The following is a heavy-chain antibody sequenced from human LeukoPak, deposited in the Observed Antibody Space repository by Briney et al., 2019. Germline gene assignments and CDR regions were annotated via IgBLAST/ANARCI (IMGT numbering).Heavy chain of an antibody. V-gene: IGHV4-59*12. J-gene: IGHJ4*02. D-gene: IGHD3-10*01. Sequence: GSLRLSCAASGFTFSSYWMSWIRQAPGKGLEWIGYIYYSGSTKYNPYNPSLKSRATISLDTSRSQFSLQLRSVTAADTAVYYCAGDYDSGSYRFDFWGQGTLVTVSS. CDR1: GFTFSSYW. CDR3: AGDYDSGSYRFDF. CDR2: IYYSGST.